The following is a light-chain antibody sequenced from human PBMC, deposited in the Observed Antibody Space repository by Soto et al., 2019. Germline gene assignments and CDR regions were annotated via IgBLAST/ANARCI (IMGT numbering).Light chain of an antibody. CDR1: SSNIGSHI. CDR2: SNN. J-gene: IGLJ7*01. Sequence: QSVLTQPPSASGTPGQRVTISCSGSSSNIGSHIVNWYQQLPGTAPKLLIYSNNQWPSGVPDRFSGSKSGTSASLVISGLQSEDEDDYYCAAWDDSLNGVVFGGGTQLTVL. V-gene: IGLV1-44*01. CDR3: AAWDDSLNGVV.